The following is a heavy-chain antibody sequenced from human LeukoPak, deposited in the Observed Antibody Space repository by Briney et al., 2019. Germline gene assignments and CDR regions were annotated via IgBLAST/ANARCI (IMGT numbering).Heavy chain of an antibody. CDR3: ARVSRGASSSSFDY. J-gene: IGHJ4*02. V-gene: IGHV3-7*01. CDR1: GFTLSSYW. Sequence: GGSLRLSCAASGFTLSSYWMSWVRQAPGKGLEWVANIKQDGSEKYYVDSVKGRFTISRDNAKNSLYLQMNSLRAEDTAVYYCARVSRGASSSSFDYWGQGTLVTVSP. D-gene: IGHD6-6*01. CDR2: IKQDGSEK.